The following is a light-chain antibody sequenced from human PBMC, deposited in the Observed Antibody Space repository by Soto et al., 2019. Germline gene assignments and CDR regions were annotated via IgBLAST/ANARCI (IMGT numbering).Light chain of an antibody. CDR1: QSVSSSF. Sequence: EIVLTQSPGTLSLSPGERATLSCRASQSVSSSFLAWYQQKPGQAPRLLINGASSRATGIPDRFSGSGSGTDFTLTISRLEPEDFAVYYCQQYGSSPWTFGPGTKVDIK. V-gene: IGKV3-20*01. CDR2: GAS. J-gene: IGKJ1*01. CDR3: QQYGSSPWT.